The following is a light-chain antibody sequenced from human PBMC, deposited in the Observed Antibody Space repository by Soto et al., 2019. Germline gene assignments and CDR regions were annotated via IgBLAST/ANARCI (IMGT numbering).Light chain of an antibody. V-gene: IGKV4-1*01. CDR2: WAS. CDR3: QQYYTSWWS. J-gene: IGKJ1*01. Sequence: DIVMTQSPDSLAVSLGERASINCKTSQSVLYSSNNRNYVAWYQQKPGQPPKLLINWASTRESGVPDRFSGSGPGTDFTLTISSLQAEDVAVYYCQQYYTSWWSFGQGTKVDIK. CDR1: QSVLYSSNNRNY.